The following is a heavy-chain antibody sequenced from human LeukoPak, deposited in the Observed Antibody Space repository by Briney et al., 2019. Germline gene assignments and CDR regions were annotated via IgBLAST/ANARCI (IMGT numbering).Heavy chain of an antibody. CDR2: VWYDGSNK. J-gene: IGHJ4*02. Sequence: GGSLRLSCAASGFAFSSSGMHWVRQAPGKGLEWDAVVWYDGSNKHYADSVKGRFTISRDNSNNTLYLQMNSLRAEDTAVYYCARDPKYSNSWFFDYWGQGTLVTVSS. D-gene: IGHD6-13*01. V-gene: IGHV3-33*01. CDR3: ARDPKYSNSWFFDY. CDR1: GFAFSSSG.